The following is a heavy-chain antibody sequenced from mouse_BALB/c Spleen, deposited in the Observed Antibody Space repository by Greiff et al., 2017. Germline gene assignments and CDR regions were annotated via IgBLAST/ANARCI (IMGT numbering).Heavy chain of an antibody. Sequence: EVHLVESGGGLVKPGGSLKLSCAASGFTFSSYAMSWVRQTPEKRLEWVATISSGGSYTYYPDSVKGRFTISRDNAKNTLYLQMSSLRSEDTAMYYCARHGGSSLYYFDYWGQGTTLTVSS. CDR1: GFTFSSYA. J-gene: IGHJ2*01. D-gene: IGHD1-1*01. V-gene: IGHV5-9-3*01. CDR3: ARHGGSSLYYFDY. CDR2: ISSGGSYT.